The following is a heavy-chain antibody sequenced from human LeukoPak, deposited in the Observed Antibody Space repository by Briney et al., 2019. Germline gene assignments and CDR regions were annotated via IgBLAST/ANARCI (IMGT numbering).Heavy chain of an antibody. V-gene: IGHV3-33*01. CDR1: GFSLSSYG. Sequence: GGSLRLSCAASGFSLSSYGIHWVRQAPGKGLEWVAVIWDDGIKNYYTDSVKGRFSVSRHISNNTLFLQMNSLRVEDRAVYYCARGGLEAGAFDIWGQGTMVTVSS. CDR2: IWDDGIKN. D-gene: IGHD1-14*01. J-gene: IGHJ3*02. CDR3: ARGGLEAGAFDI.